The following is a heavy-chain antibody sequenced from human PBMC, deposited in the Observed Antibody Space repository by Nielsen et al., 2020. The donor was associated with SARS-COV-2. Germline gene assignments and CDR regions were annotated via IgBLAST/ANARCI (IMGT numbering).Heavy chain of an antibody. J-gene: IGHJ4*02. V-gene: IGHV3-74*01. CDR2: VSMDGRGT. D-gene: IGHD7-27*01. CDR3: TRDGHHWDLDN. Sequence: GGSLKISCAASGFTFSNYWMHWVRQAPGKGLVWVARVSMDGRGTNYADSVKGRFTISRDNAENTLHLDMSSLRVGDSAVYYCTRDGHHWDLDNWGQGALVTVSS. CDR1: GFTFSNYW.